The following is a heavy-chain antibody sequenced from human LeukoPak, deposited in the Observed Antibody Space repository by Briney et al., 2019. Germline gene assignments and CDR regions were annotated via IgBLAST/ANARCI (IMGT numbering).Heavy chain of an antibody. D-gene: IGHD5-18*01. V-gene: IGHV3-21*01. CDR2: ISSISSHI. CDR1: GFTFSSYI. CDR3: ARGDPGYSYGY. J-gene: IGHJ4*02. Sequence: GGSLRLSCAASGFTFSSYIMNWVRQAPGKGLEWVSCISSISSHIYYADSVKGRFTISRDYAKNSLYLRMNSLRAEDTAVYYCARGDPGYSYGYWGQGTLVTVSS.